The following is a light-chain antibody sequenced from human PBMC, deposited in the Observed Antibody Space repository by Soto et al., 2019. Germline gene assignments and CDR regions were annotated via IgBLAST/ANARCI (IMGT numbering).Light chain of an antibody. Sequence: TMIMQSPATLSRPPGARATRSCRASQSVSSNLAWYQQKPGQAPRLLIYGASTRATGIPARFSGSGSGTEFTLTISSLQSEDFAVYYCQQYNNWLSITFGQGTRLAI. V-gene: IGKV3-15*01. CDR1: QSVSSN. J-gene: IGKJ5*01. CDR3: QQYNNWLSIT. CDR2: GAS.